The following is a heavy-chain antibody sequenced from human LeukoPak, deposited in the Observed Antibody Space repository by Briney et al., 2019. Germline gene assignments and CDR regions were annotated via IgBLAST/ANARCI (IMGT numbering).Heavy chain of an antibody. CDR3: AKDGAPIQLGGSGFDL. CDR2: ISRESHYI. V-gene: IGHV3-21*01. CDR1: GFVFTSYS. J-gene: IGHJ5*02. Sequence: GGSLRLSCAASGFVFTSYSMNWVRQAPGKELEWISSISRESHYIYYADSVKGRFTISRDNAKKSLYLQMNSLRAEDTAVYYCAKDGAPIQLGGSGFDLWGRGALVTVSS. D-gene: IGHD2-2*01.